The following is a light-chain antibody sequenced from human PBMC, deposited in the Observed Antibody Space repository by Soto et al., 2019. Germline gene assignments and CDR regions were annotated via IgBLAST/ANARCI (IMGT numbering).Light chain of an antibody. J-gene: IGKJ4*01. CDR3: QQRSNWQGAT. V-gene: IGKV3-11*01. CDR1: QSASSY. Sequence: EIVVTQSPATLSLSPGERATLSCRASQSASSYLAWYQQKPGQAPRLLIYDASNRATGIPARFSGSGSGTDFTLTISSLEPEDFAVYYCQQRSNWQGATFGGGTKGEIK. CDR2: DAS.